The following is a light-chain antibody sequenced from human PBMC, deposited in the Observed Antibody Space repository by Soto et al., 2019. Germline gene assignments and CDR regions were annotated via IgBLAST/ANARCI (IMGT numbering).Light chain of an antibody. Sequence: AIQMTQSPSSLSASVGDRVTITCRASHGIRDELGWYQQKAGKAPNLLISAASRLQSGVPSRFSGRGSGTDFTLTISSLQPEDFATYYCLQDYDYPRTFGQGTKVDI. J-gene: IGKJ1*01. V-gene: IGKV1-6*01. CDR1: HGIRDE. CDR3: LQDYDYPRT. CDR2: AAS.